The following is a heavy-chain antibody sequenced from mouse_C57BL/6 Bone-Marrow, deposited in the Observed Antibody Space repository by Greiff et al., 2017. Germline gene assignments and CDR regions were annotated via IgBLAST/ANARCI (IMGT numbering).Heavy chain of an antibody. J-gene: IGHJ4*01. Sequence: EVQGVESGGGLVQPGGSLKLSCAASGFTFSDYYMYWVRQTPEKRLEWVAYISNGGGSTYYPDTVKGRFTISRDNAKNTLYLQMSRLKSEDTAVYYCARQGPHAMDYWGQGTSVTVSS. CDR2: ISNGGGST. V-gene: IGHV5-12*01. CDR3: ARQGPHAMDY. CDR1: GFTFSDYY.